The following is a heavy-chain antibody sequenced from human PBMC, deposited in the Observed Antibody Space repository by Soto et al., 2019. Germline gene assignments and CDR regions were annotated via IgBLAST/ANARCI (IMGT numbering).Heavy chain of an antibody. J-gene: IGHJ3*02. D-gene: IGHD3-3*01. CDR3: VRGGGVGVAGSAAFDM. CDR1: GYPVTAYY. V-gene: IGHV1-2*02. CDR2: INPATGAA. Sequence: QLHLVQSGAVVKKPGASVTVSCSASGYPVTAYYMHWVRQAPGRGLEWMGGINPATGAAKYTQTFQGRVNMTRDTSTSTVFMELSGLTSEDPAVFYCVRGGGVGVAGSAAFDMWGQGTLVTVSS.